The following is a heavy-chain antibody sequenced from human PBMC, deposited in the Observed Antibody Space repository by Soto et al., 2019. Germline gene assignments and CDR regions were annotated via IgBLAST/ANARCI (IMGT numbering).Heavy chain of an antibody. V-gene: IGHV4-4*02. CDR3: TKNSAYALDY. J-gene: IGHJ4*02. D-gene: IGHD5-12*01. CDR2: IHHSGGT. Sequence: QVQLQESGPGLVKPSGTLSLSCAVSGGSVSNNNWWSWVRHSPGNGLEWIGEIHHSGGTSYNPSLESRATLSVDKSKNELSLRLNYVTAADTAVYYCTKNSAYALDYWGLGILVTVSS. CDR1: GGSVSNNNW.